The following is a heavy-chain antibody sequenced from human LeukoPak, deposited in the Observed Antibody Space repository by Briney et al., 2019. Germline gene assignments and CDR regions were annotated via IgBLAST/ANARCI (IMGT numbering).Heavy chain of an antibody. CDR3: AREKGYDDYVGGDYYYYYMDV. Sequence: SETLSLTCTVSGGSISYHYWSWIRQSPGKGLEWIGPIYYSGSSNYNPSLKSRVTISVDTSKNQFSLKLTSVTAADTAVYYCAREKGYDDYVGGDYYYYYMDVWGKGTTVTISS. CDR2: IYYSGSS. CDR1: GGSISYHY. V-gene: IGHV4-59*11. J-gene: IGHJ6*03. D-gene: IGHD4-17*01.